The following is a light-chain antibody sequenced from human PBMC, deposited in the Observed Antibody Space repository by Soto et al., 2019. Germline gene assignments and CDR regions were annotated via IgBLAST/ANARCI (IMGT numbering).Light chain of an antibody. J-gene: IGKJ4*01. Sequence: DIQITQYPSTLSASVGDRVTITCRASQSISSWLAWYKQKPGKAPNLLIYKASSLESGVPSRFSGSGSVTEFTLTISSLQPDDFATYYCQQYNSYPLTFGGGTKVEIK. CDR3: QQYNSYPLT. CDR1: QSISSW. CDR2: KAS. V-gene: IGKV1-5*03.